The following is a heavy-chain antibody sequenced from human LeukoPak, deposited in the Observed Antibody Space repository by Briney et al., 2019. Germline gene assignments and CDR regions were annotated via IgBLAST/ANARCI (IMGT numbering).Heavy chain of an antibody. CDR1: GFTFSSYG. J-gene: IGHJ3*02. Sequence: PGGSLRLSCAASGFTFSSYGMHWVRRAPGKGLEWVAVIWYDGSNKYYADSVKGRFTISRDNSKNTLYLQMNSLRAEDTAVYYCAREGVSKGSSGWYAGDDAFDIWGQGTMVTVSS. CDR2: IWYDGSNK. CDR3: AREGVSKGSSGWYAGDDAFDI. D-gene: IGHD6-19*01. V-gene: IGHV3-33*01.